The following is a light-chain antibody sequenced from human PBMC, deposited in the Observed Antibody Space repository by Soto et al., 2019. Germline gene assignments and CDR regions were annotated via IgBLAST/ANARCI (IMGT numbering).Light chain of an antibody. Sequence: EIVLTQSPATLSLSPGERATLSCRASQSVSSYLAWYQQKPCQAHRLLIYDASNRATGIPARFSGSGSGTDFTPTISSLEPEDFAVYYCQQYENWPTWTFGQGTKVDIK. V-gene: IGKV3-11*01. CDR3: QQYENWPTWT. CDR1: QSVSSY. J-gene: IGKJ1*01. CDR2: DAS.